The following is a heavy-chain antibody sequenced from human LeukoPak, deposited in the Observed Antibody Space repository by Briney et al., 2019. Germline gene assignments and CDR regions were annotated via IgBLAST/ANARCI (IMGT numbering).Heavy chain of an antibody. CDR1: GYTFTGYY. CDR2: INPNSGGT. CDR3: ARDRGSSGYYFDY. J-gene: IGHJ4*02. D-gene: IGHD3-22*01. Sequence: EASVKVSFKASGYTFTGYYMHWVRQAPGQGLEWMGWINPNSGGTNYAQKFQGRVTMTRDTPISTAYMELSRLRSDDTAVYYCARDRGSSGYYFDYWGQGTLVTVSS. V-gene: IGHV1-2*02.